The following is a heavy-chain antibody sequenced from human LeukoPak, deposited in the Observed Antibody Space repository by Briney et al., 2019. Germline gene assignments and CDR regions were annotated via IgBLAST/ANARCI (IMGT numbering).Heavy chain of an antibody. CDR1: GFTFSDYY. CDR3: ARDKGSVVSPEYGMDV. D-gene: IGHD2-15*01. Sequence: GGSLRLSCAASGFTFSDYYMSWIRQAPGKGLEWVSYISSSGSTIYYADSVKGRFTISRDNAKNSLYLQMNSLRAEDTAVYYCARDKGSVVSPEYGMDVWGQGTTVNVSS. V-gene: IGHV3-11*01. CDR2: ISSSGSTI. J-gene: IGHJ6*02.